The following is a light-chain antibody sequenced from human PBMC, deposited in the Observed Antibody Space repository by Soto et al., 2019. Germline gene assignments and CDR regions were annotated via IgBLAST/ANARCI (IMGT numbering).Light chain of an antibody. J-gene: IGKJ4*02. V-gene: IGKV1-8*01. Sequence: AIRMTQSPSSLSASTGDRVTITCRASQGISSYLAWYQQKPGKAPKLLIYAASTLQSGVPSRFSGSGSGTDFTLTISCLQSEDFASYYCQQYYSYPRTFGSGTKVEI. CDR1: QGISSY. CDR2: AAS. CDR3: QQYYSYPRT.